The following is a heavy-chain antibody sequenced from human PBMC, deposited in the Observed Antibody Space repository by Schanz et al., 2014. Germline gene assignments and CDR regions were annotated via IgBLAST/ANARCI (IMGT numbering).Heavy chain of an antibody. Sequence: EVQLVESGGGLVKPGGSLRLSCAASGLTFSDYYMSWIRQAPGKGLEWVSTIYSSGSTYYADSVRGRFTISRDNSMNTVYLQMNSLRSDDAAVYYCARAQGVIRLYYGVDVWGQGTTVTVSS. V-gene: IGHV3-66*02. CDR2: IYSSGST. CDR1: GLTFSDYY. J-gene: IGHJ6*02. CDR3: ARAQGVIRLYYGVDV. D-gene: IGHD3-10*01.